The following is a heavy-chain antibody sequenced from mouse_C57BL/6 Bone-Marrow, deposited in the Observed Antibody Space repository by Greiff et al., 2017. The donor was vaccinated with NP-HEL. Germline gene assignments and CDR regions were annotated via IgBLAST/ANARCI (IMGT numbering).Heavy chain of an antibody. J-gene: IGHJ4*01. CDR1: GYTFTDYY. Sequence: EVQLQESGPELVKPGASVKISCKASGYTFTDYYMNWVKQSHGKSLEWIGDINPNNGGTSYNQKFKGKATLTVDKSSSTAYMELRSLTSEDSAVYYCARWAYGYAMDYWGQVTSVTVSS. D-gene: IGHD1-1*01. CDR3: ARWAYGYAMDY. V-gene: IGHV1-26*01. CDR2: INPNNGGT.